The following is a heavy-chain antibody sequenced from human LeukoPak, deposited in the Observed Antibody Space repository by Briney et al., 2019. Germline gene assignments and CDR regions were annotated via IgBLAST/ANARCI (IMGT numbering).Heavy chain of an antibody. D-gene: IGHD2-2*02. J-gene: IGHJ4*02. V-gene: IGHV3-21*01. Sequence: PGGSLRLSCAASGFTFSSYSMNWVRQAPGKGLEWVSSISSSSSYIYHADSVKGRFTISRDNAKNSLYLQMNSLRAEDTAVYYCARDWPFYCSSTSCHSGYYFDYWGQGTLVTVSS. CDR3: ARDWPFYCSSTSCHSGYYFDY. CDR2: ISSSSSYI. CDR1: GFTFSSYS.